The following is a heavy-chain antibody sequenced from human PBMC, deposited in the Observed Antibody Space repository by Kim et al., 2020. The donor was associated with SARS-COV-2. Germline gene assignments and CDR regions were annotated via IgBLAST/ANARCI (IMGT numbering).Heavy chain of an antibody. Sequence: KGRFTISRDNSKNTLYLQMNSLRAEDTAVYYCAGVYGSGSYYYYYYGMDVWGQGTTVTVSS. V-gene: IGHV3-30*03. J-gene: IGHJ6*02. D-gene: IGHD3-10*01. CDR3: AGVYGSGSYYYYYYGMDV.